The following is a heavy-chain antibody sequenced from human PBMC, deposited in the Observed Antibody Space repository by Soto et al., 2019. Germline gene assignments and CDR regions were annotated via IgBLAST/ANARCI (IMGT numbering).Heavy chain of an antibody. D-gene: IGHD4-17*01. CDR3: AATSRRGYGDYGNYYYYGMDF. CDR1: GFIFSTYG. V-gene: IGHV3-33*01. J-gene: IGHJ6*02. Sequence: GGSLRLSCVASGFIFSTYGMHWVRQAPGKGLEWVAVIWNDGSDKYYTDSVEGRFTISRDNSENMVYLQMNSLRAEDTAVYYCAATSRRGYGDYGNYYYYGMDFWGQGTTVTVSS. CDR2: IWNDGSDK.